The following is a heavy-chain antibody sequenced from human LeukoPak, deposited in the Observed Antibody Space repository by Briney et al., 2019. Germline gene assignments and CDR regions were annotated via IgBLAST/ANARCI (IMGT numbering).Heavy chain of an antibody. CDR2: INEDGSEK. CDR3: ARLTRGTTETY. D-gene: IGHD1-26*01. Sequence: PGGSLRLSCAASRFTFSNYWMTWVRQALGKGLEWVANINEDGSEKNYVDSVKGRFTISRDNAKNSLYLQMNSPRAEGTAVYYCARLTRGTTETYWGQGALVTVSS. J-gene: IGHJ4*02. V-gene: IGHV3-7*01. CDR1: RFTFSNYW.